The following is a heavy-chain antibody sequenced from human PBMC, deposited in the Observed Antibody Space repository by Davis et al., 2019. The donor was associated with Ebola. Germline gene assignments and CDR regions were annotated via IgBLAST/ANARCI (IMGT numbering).Heavy chain of an antibody. Sequence: GESLKISCVASGFTFSKYWMSWVRQAPGKGLEWVANIKQDGSETYYMDSLKGRFAISRDNAKNSLFLQIDSLRVEDTAVYYCAAYTQDGNYNYYMDVWGKGTTVTVSS. J-gene: IGHJ6*03. CDR1: GFTFSKYW. D-gene: IGHD1-14*01. CDR3: AAYTQDGNYNYYMDV. CDR2: IKQDGSET. V-gene: IGHV3-7*01.